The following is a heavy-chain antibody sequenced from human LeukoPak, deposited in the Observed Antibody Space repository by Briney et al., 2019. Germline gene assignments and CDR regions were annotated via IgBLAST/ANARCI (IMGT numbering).Heavy chain of an antibody. J-gene: IGHJ4*02. CDR2: ISSSSTI. CDR1: GFTFSSYS. Sequence: GGSLRLSCAASGFTFSSYSMNWVRQAPGKGLEWVSYISSSSTIYYADSVKGRFTISRDNATNSLYLQMNSLRAEDTAVYYCASSGEPFDYWGQGTLVTVSS. V-gene: IGHV3-48*01. CDR3: ASSGEPFDY. D-gene: IGHD3-10*01.